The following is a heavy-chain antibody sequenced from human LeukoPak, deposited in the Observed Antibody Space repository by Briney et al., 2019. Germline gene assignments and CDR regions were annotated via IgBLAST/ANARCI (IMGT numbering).Heavy chain of an antibody. Sequence: PGGSLRLSCAASGFTFSSYSMNWVRQAPGKGLEWVSSISSSGDYKNYADSVKGRFTISRDNVKNSLYLQMNSLRAEDTAVYYCARAFDFWSGPFDSWGQGTLVTVSS. CDR3: ARAFDFWSGPFDS. J-gene: IGHJ4*02. CDR1: GFTFSSYS. CDR2: ISSSGDYK. V-gene: IGHV3-21*01. D-gene: IGHD3-3*01.